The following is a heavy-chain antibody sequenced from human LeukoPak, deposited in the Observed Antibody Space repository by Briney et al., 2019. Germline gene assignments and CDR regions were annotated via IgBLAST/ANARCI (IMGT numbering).Heavy chain of an antibody. CDR2: ISAYNGNT. J-gene: IGHJ4*02. D-gene: IGHD1-26*01. CDR1: GYTFTSYG. Sequence: ASVKVSCKGSGYTFTSYGISWVRQAPGQGLEWMGWISAYNGNTNYAQKLQGRVTMPTGTSTSTAYMELRSLRSDDTAVYYCARDGNGIVGATSIDYWGQGTLVTVSS. CDR3: ARDGNGIVGATSIDY. V-gene: IGHV1-18*01.